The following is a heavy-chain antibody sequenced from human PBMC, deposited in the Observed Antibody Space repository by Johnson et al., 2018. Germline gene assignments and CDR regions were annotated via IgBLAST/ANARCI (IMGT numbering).Heavy chain of an antibody. V-gene: IGHV3-30*18. D-gene: IGHD1/OR15-1a*01. CDR3: AKEPNNYYYYHMDV. CDR1: GLSFSTYV. Sequence: VQLVESGGDMVQPGRSLRLSCAASGLSFSTYVMHWVRQAPGKGLEWVAGISYDENNKYYADSVKGRFTISRDNSKNTLYLQTHSLTAEDTAVYYCAKEPNNYYYYHMDVWGKGTTVTVSS. CDR2: ISYDENNK. J-gene: IGHJ6*03.